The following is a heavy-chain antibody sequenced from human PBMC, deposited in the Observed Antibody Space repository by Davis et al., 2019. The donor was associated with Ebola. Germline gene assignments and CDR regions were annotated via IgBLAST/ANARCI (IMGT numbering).Heavy chain of an antibody. CDR3: ARVVAGPNWFEP. D-gene: IGHD2-15*01. Sequence: ASVKVSCKASGYTFTSYGIPWVRQAPGQGLEWMGWINPHNGNTNYAQNVQGRVTMTTDTSTSTAYMEVGSLRSDDTAVYYCARVVAGPNWFEPSSQGTLVTVSS. J-gene: IGHJ5*02. V-gene: IGHV1-18*04. CDR1: GYTFTSYG. CDR2: INPHNGNT.